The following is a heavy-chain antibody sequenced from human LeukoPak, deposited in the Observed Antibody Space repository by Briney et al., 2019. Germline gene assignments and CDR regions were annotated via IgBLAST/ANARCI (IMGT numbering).Heavy chain of an antibody. J-gene: IGHJ3*02. CDR1: GFTFSSYA. CDR3: ARDRAAMVDHDAFDI. CDR2: ISGSGSST. D-gene: IGHD5-18*01. V-gene: IGHV3-23*01. Sequence: PGGSLRLSCAASGFTFSSYAMNWVRQAPGKGLEWVSGISGSGSSTYYADSVKGRFTISRDNSKNTLFLQMNSLRAADTAVYYCARDRAAMVDHDAFDIWGQGTMVTVSS.